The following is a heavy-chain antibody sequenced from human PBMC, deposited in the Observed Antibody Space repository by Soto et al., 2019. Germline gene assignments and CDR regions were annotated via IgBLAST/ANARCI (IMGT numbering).Heavy chain of an antibody. V-gene: IGHV3-48*01. CDR3: ARDADFWSGFDI. D-gene: IGHD3-3*01. CDR1: GFTFSSYS. Sequence: EVQLVESGGGLVQPGGSLRLSCAASGFTFSSYSMNWVRQAPGKGLEWVSYISSSSSTIYYADSVKGRFTISRDNAKNSLYLRMNSLRAEDTAAYYCARDADFWSGFDIWGQWTMVTVSS. CDR2: ISSSSSTI. J-gene: IGHJ3*02.